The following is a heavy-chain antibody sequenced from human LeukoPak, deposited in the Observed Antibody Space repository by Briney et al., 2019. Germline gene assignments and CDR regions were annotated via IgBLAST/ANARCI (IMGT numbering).Heavy chain of an antibody. CDR3: TTEYYDFWSGYPDYYYGMDV. Sequence: GGSLRLSCAASGFTFRNAWMSWVRQAPGKGLEWVGRIKSKTDGGTTDYAAPVKGRFTISRDDSKNTLYLQMNSLKTEDTAVYYCTTEYYDFWSGYPDYYYGMDVWGQGTTVTVSS. CDR1: GFTFRNAW. D-gene: IGHD3-3*01. CDR2: IKSKTDGGTT. J-gene: IGHJ6*02. V-gene: IGHV3-15*01.